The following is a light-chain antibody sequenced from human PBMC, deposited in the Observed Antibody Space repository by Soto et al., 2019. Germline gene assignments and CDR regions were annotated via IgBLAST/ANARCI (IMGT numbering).Light chain of an antibody. CDR3: HQRSNWPQT. CDR2: DAS. CDR1: QSVNSY. Sequence: EIVWTQSPATLSLSPGERATLSCRASQSVNSYLAWYQQKPGQAPRLLIYDASNRATGIPARFSGSGFGTDFTLTISSLEPEDFAVYYCHQRSNWPQTFGQGTKLEIK. J-gene: IGKJ2*01. V-gene: IGKV3-11*01.